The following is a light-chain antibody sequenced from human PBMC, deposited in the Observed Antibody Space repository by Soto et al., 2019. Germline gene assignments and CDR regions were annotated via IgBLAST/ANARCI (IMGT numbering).Light chain of an antibody. J-gene: IGKJ1*01. Sequence: DIQMTQSPSSLSTSVGDRVTITCRASQGIRNDLGWYQQKPGKAPKRLIYVVSSLQSGVPSRFSGRGSGTEFTLTISSLQPEDFGTYYCQQSFSTPRTFGQGTKVDIK. V-gene: IGKV1-17*01. CDR3: QQSFSTPRT. CDR2: VVS. CDR1: QGIRND.